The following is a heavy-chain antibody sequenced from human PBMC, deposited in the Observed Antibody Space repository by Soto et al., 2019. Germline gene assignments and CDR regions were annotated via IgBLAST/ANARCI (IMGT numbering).Heavy chain of an antibody. Sequence: QVQLVQSGAEVKEPGASVNISCKASGYTLTRHYIQWVRQAPGQGLEWMGIINPNSGRTLYAQKFQGRVIMTTDTSTSTVYLELSGLTSEDSATYYCARDRGGNYASNWFDPWGQGTLVTVSS. D-gene: IGHD2-2*01. CDR2: INPNSGRT. V-gene: IGHV1-46*01. CDR1: GYTLTRHY. CDR3: ARDRGGNYASNWFDP. J-gene: IGHJ5*02.